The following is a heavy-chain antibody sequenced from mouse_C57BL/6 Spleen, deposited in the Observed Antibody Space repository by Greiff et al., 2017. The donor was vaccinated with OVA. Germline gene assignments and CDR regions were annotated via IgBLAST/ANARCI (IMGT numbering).Heavy chain of an antibody. CDR2: ISYDGSN. CDR1: GYSITSGYY. Sequence: EVKLMESGPGLVKPSQSLSLTCSVTGYSITSGYYWNWIRQFPGNKLEWMGYISYDGSNNYNPSLKNRISIPRDTSKNQFFLKLNSVTTEDTATYYCARDRDGSYYFDYWGQGTTLTVSS. CDR3: ARDRDGSYYFDY. V-gene: IGHV3-6*01. D-gene: IGHD1-1*01. J-gene: IGHJ2*01.